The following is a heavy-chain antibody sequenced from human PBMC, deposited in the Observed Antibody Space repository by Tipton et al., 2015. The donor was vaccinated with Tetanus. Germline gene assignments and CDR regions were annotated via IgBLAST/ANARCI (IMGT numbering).Heavy chain of an antibody. J-gene: IGHJ4*02. V-gene: IGHV3-30*18. CDR3: AKAKPVITLAFFDY. D-gene: IGHD3-16*01. CDR1: GFTVSRFG. Sequence: SLRLSCAASGFTVSRFGMHWVRQAPGKGLEWVAGISYDGSHKYYVDSVRGRFTISRDNSQNTLYLQMHSLRTEDTAVYYCAKAKPVITLAFFDYWGQGTLVTVSS. CDR2: ISYDGSHK.